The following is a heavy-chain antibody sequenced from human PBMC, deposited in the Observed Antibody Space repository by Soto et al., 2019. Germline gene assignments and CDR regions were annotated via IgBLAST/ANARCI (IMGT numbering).Heavy chain of an antibody. CDR3: ARDLVTVAGPYYYYGLDG. V-gene: IGHV1-46*01. CDR2: INPSGGST. CDR1: GYTFTSYY. Sequence: ASAKVSCKASGYTFTSYYMHWVRQAPGQGLEWMGIINPSGGSTSYAQKFQGRVTMTRDTPTSTVYMELSSLRSEDTAVYYCARDLVTVAGPYYYYGLDGWGQGTTVTVSS. D-gene: IGHD6-19*01. J-gene: IGHJ6*01.